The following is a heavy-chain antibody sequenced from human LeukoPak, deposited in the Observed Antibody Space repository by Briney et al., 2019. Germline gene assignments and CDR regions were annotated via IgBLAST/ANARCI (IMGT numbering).Heavy chain of an antibody. CDR2: IHHSGIT. D-gene: IGHD1-14*01. CDR3: ARDLYDDNRCFDF. V-gene: IGHV4-38-2*02. Sequence: SETLSLTCTVSVYSFSSGDYWGWIRQPAGEVLGWIGSIHHSGITYYNPSIKSRVTISVDTSKNQFSLRVDSVTAADTAVYYCARDLYDDNRCFDFWGQGILVTVSS. J-gene: IGHJ4*02. CDR1: VYSFSSGDY.